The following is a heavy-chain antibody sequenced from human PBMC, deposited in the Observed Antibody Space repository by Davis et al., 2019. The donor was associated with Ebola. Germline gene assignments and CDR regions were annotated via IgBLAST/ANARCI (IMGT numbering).Heavy chain of an antibody. CDR3: ARDHDPARLYYYYGMDV. CDR1: GFTFGDYA. D-gene: IGHD6-25*01. J-gene: IGHJ6*02. V-gene: IGHV3-48*03. Sequence: SLKISCTASGFTFGDYAISWFRQAPGKGLEWVSYISSSGSTIYYADSVKCRFTISRDNAKNSLYLQMNSLRAEDTAVYYCARDHDPARLYYYYGMDVWGQGTTVTVSS. CDR2: ISSSGSTI.